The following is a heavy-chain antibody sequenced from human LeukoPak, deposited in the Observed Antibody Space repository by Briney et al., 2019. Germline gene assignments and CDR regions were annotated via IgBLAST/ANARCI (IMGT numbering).Heavy chain of an antibody. Sequence: EASVKVSCKASGYTSTDYAMNWVRQAPGQGLEWMGWINTITGNPTYAQGFTGRFVFSLDTSVSTTYLQISSLQADDTAVYYCVRTLYDSSGYFNYWGQGTLVTVSS. D-gene: IGHD3-22*01. CDR1: GYTSTDYA. V-gene: IGHV7-4-1*02. J-gene: IGHJ4*02. CDR3: VRTLYDSSGYFNY. CDR2: INTITGNP.